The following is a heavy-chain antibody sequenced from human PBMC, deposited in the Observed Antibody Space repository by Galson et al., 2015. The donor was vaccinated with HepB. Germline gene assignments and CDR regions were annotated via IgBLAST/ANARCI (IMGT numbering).Heavy chain of an antibody. CDR3: ARLNGARMRQQLGVEDS. V-gene: IGHV3-21*06. CDR1: GFIFSNYA. Sequence: SLRLSCAASGFIFSNYAMTWVRQAPGRGLEWVSSISSSSTYIYYADSVKGRITISRDNAKSFLYLQMTSLRAEDTAVYYCARLNGARMRQQLGVEDSWGQGTLVTVSS. CDR2: ISSSSTYI. D-gene: IGHD6-13*01. J-gene: IGHJ4*02.